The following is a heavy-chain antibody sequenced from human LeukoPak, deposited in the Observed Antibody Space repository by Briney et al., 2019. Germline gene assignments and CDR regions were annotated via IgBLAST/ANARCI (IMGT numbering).Heavy chain of an antibody. CDR3: ARGLPGYSSGWYLGDAFDI. CDR2: INHSGST. J-gene: IGHJ3*02. V-gene: IGHV4-34*01. D-gene: IGHD6-19*01. CDR1: GGSFSGYY. Sequence: SETLSLTCAVYGGSFSGYYWSWIRQPPGKGPEWIGEINHSGSTNYNPSLKSRVTISVDTSKNQFSLKLSSVTAADTAVYYCARGLPGYSSGWYLGDAFDIWGQGTMVTVSS.